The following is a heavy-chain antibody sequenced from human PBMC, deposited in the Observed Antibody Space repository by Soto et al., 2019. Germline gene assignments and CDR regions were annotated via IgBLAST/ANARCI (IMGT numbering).Heavy chain of an antibody. CDR3: ARVPDR. J-gene: IGHJ5*02. V-gene: IGHV3-53*01. CDR2: FYNTGFI. Sequence: PGGSLRLSCAASGFTFSSYAMSWVRQAPGKGLEWVSLFYNTGFIHYADSVKGRFTISRDNSKNTLYLQMNSLRAEDTAVYYCARVPDRWGQGTLVTVSS. D-gene: IGHD2-2*01. CDR1: GFTFSSYA.